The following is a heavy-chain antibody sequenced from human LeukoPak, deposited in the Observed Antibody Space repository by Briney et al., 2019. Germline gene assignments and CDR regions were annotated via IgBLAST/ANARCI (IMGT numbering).Heavy chain of an antibody. CDR3: ARDPLVVPVTEASYYYMDV. CDR1: GGTFSSYA. V-gene: IGHV1-69*13. J-gene: IGHJ6*03. Sequence: SVKVSCKASGGTFSSYAISWVRQAPGQGLEWMGGIIPIFGTANYAQKFRGRVTITADESTSTAYMELSSLRSEDTAVYYCARDPLVVPVTEASYYYMDVWGKGTTVTVSS. D-gene: IGHD2-2*01. CDR2: IIPIFGTA.